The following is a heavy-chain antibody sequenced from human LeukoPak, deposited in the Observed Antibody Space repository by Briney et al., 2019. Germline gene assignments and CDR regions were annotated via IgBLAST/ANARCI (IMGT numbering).Heavy chain of an antibody. D-gene: IGHD3-22*01. J-gene: IGHJ3*01. CDR1: GYTFIGYY. CDR3: ARVRDAYYYYSTDYSKAFDV. Sequence: EASVKVSCKASGYTFIGYYIHWVRQAPGQGLEWMGWINPNSGDTNYAQNFQDRVTMTRDTSISTAYMELSRLRSDDTAVYYCARVRDAYYYYSTDYSKAFDVWGQGTEVTVSS. CDR2: INPNSGDT. V-gene: IGHV1-2*02.